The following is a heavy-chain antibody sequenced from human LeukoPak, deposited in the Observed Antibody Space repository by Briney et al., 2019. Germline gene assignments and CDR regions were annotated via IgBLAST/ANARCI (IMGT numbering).Heavy chain of an antibody. D-gene: IGHD3-22*01. CDR2: LSGSGGST. J-gene: IGHJ4*02. CDR1: GFTFSSYS. V-gene: IGHV3-23*01. CDR3: AKDQDYYDSSGYYYFDY. Sequence: PGGSLRLSCAASGFTFSSYSMNWVRQAPGKGLEWVSALSGSGGSTYYADSVKGRFTISRDNSKNTLYLQMNSLRAEDTAVYYCAKDQDYYDSSGYYYFDYWGQGTLVTVSS.